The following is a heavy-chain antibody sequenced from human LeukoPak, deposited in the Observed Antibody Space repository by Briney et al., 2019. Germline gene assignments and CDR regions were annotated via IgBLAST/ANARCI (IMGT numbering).Heavy chain of an antibody. V-gene: IGHV1-2*02. D-gene: IGHD1-1*01. CDR3: ARTSTTGMAYYYYYYMDV. J-gene: IGHJ6*03. Sequence: GASVKVSCKASGYTFTGYYMHWVRQAPGQGPEWMGWINPNSGGTNYAQKFQGRVTMTRDTSISTAYMELSRLRSDDTAVYYCARTSTTGMAYYYYYYMDVWGKGTTVTVSS. CDR2: INPNSGGT. CDR1: GYTFTGYY.